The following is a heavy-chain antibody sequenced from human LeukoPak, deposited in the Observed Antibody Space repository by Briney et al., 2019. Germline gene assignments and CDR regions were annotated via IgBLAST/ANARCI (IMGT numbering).Heavy chain of an antibody. J-gene: IGHJ4*02. D-gene: IGHD6-13*01. Sequence: QPGRSLRLSCAASGFTFSNYAMHWVRQPPGKGLEWVAVTSYDEGNKYYADSVKDRLTLSRDNPKNTLYLQMNSLRAEDTALYYCARDGAYSSSWSYFDYWGQGTLVTVSS. CDR3: ARDGAYSSSWSYFDY. V-gene: IGHV3-30-3*01. CDR1: GFTFSNYA. CDR2: TSYDEGNK.